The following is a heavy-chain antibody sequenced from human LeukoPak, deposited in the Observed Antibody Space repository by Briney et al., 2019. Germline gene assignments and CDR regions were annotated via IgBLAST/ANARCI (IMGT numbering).Heavy chain of an antibody. D-gene: IGHD3-22*01. CDR2: IQYDGSKN. CDR3: AKGLYYYDSSGFPA. CDR1: GFTFSSYG. V-gene: IGHV3-30*02. Sequence: GGSLRLSRAASGFTFSSYGMHWVRQAPGKGLEWVAFIQYDGSKNYYADYVKGRFTISRDNSKNTLYMQMNSLRAEDTAVYYCAKGLYYYDSSGFPAWGQGTLVTVSS. J-gene: IGHJ5*02.